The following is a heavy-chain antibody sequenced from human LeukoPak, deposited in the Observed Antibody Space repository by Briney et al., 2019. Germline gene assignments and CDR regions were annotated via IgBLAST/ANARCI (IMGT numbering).Heavy chain of an antibody. J-gene: IGHJ4*02. CDR1: GGSISSSSYY. Sequence: PSETLSLTCTVSGGSISSSSYYWGWIRQPPGKGLEWIGSIYYSGSAYYNPSLKSRLTISVDTSKNQFSLKLSSVTAADTAVYYCARHSYTGTMATYDFDYWGQGTLVTVSS. D-gene: IGHD1-7*01. CDR3: ARHSYTGTMATYDFDY. CDR2: IYYSGSA. V-gene: IGHV4-39*01.